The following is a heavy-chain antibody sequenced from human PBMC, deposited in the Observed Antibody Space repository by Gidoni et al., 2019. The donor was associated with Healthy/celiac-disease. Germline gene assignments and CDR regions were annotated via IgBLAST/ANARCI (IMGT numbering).Heavy chain of an antibody. J-gene: IGHJ4*02. CDR1: RFPFSSDW. D-gene: IGHD6-13*01. CDR3: ARDLIAAADY. CDR2: IKQDGSEK. Sequence: EVQLVESGGGLVQPGGSLRLPCAASRFPFSSDWMSWVRQAPGKGLEWVANIKQDGSEKYYVDSVKGRFTISRDNAKNSLYLQMNSLRAEDTAVYYCARDLIAAADYWGQGTLVTVSS. V-gene: IGHV3-7*01.